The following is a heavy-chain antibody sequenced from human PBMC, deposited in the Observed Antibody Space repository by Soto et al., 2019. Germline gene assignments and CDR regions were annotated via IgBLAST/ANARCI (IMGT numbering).Heavy chain of an antibody. CDR2: ISSSSSYI. CDR3: ARDPDIVVVPAAMDV. Sequence: KSGGSLRLSCAASGFTFSSYSMNWVRQAPGKGLEWVSSISSSSSYIYYADSVKGRFTISRDNAKNTLYLQMNSLRAEDTAVYYCARDPDIVVVPAAMDVWGQGTTVTAP. V-gene: IGHV3-21*01. D-gene: IGHD2-2*01. CDR1: GFTFSSYS. J-gene: IGHJ6*02.